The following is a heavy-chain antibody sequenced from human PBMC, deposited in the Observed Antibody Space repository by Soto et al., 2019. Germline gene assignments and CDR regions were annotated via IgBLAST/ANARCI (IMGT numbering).Heavy chain of an antibody. CDR2: IIPIFGTA. V-gene: IGHV1-69*06. D-gene: IGHD2-8*01. CDR3: ASDKSPDIVLMVYAPLAYYGMDV. Sequence: SVKVSCRASGGTFSSYAISWVRHAPGQGLEWMGGIIPIFGTANYAQKFQARVTITADKSTSTDYMELSSLRSQDTAVYYCASDKSPDIVLMVYAPLAYYGMDVWGQGTTVTVSS. CDR1: GGTFSSYA. J-gene: IGHJ6*02.